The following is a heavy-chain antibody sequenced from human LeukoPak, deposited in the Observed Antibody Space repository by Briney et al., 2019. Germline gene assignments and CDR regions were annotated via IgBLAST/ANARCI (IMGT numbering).Heavy chain of an antibody. V-gene: IGHV7-4-1*02. CDR1: GYTFTSYA. CDR3: ARAHIVGATYYYGMDV. D-gene: IGHD1-26*01. J-gene: IGHJ6*02. CDR2: INTNTGNP. Sequence: GASVKASCKASGYTFTSYAMNWVRQAPGQGLEWMGWINTNTGNPTYAQGFTGRFVFSLDTSVSTAYLQISSLKAEDTAVYYCARAHIVGATYYYGMDVWGQGTTVTVSS.